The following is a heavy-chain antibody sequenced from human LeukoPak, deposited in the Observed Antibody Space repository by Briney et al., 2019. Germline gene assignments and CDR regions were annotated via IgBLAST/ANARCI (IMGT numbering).Heavy chain of an antibody. D-gene: IGHD1-26*01. V-gene: IGHV1-2*02. CDR2: INPNSGGT. CDR3: ATSAYSGSYSPFDY. J-gene: IGHJ4*02. CDR1: GYTFTGYY. Sequence: GAPVKVSCKASGYTFTGYYMHWVRQAPGQGLEWMGWINPNSGGTNYAQKFQGRVTMTRDTSISTAYMELSRLRSDDTAVYYCATSAYSGSYSPFDYWGQGTLVTVSS.